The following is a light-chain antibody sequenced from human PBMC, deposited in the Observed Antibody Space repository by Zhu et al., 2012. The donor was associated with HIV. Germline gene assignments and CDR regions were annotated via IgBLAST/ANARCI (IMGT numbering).Light chain of an antibody. Sequence: EIVLTQSPVTLSLSPGERATLSCRASQSVSRNYLAWYQQKPGQAPRLLIYGASSRATGIPDRFSGSGSGTDFTLTISRLEPEDFAMYYCQRHGSSPRTFGQGTKVEIK. J-gene: IGKJ1*01. CDR1: QSVSRNY. CDR3: QRHGSSPRT. V-gene: IGKV3-20*01. CDR2: GAS.